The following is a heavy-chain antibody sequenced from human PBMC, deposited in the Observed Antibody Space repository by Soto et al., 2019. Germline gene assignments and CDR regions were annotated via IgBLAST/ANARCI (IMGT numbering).Heavy chain of an antibody. Sequence: SVKVSWKASGGTFNNYGFSLVRQAPRQGLEWMGGIIPIFGTANYAQRFQGRVTITADESTSTAYMELSSLRSEDTAVYYCAVSSTNYVLVMTTPLYFDYWAQGTLVTVSS. V-gene: IGHV1-69*13. CDR1: GGTFNNYG. J-gene: IGHJ4*02. D-gene: IGHD2-8*02. CDR2: IIPIFGTA. CDR3: AVSSTNYVLVMTTPLYFDY.